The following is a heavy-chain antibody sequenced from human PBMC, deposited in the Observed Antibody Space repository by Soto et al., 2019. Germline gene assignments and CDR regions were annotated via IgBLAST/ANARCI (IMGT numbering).Heavy chain of an antibody. CDR2: INHSGST. CDR3: ARGPGVATIRGPDYYYYGMDV. CDR1: GGSFSGYY. J-gene: IGHJ6*02. D-gene: IGHD5-12*01. V-gene: IGHV4-34*01. Sequence: QVQLQQWGAGLLKPSETLSLTCAVYGGSFSGYYWSWIRQPPGKGLEWIGEINHSGSTNYNPSLKSRVTISVDTSKNQFSLKLSSVTAADTAVYYCARGPGVATIRGPDYYYYGMDVWGQGTTVTVSS.